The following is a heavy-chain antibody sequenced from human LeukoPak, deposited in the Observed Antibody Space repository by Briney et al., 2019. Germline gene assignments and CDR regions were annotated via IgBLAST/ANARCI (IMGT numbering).Heavy chain of an antibody. V-gene: IGHV3-23*01. CDR3: AKFGDVGVVSPFDY. Sequence: GGSLRLSCAASGFTFSSYTMNWVRQALGQGLEWVSTISDPHSGSETHYADSVQGRFTISRDDSQNMVYLQMDSLRAEDTAVYYCAKFGDVGVVSPFDYWGQGTLLTVSS. CDR1: GFTFSSYT. J-gene: IGHJ4*02. CDR2: ISDPHSGSET. D-gene: IGHD3-3*01.